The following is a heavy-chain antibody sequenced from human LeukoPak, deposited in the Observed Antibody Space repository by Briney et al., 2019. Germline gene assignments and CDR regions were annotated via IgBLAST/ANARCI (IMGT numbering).Heavy chain of an antibody. CDR1: GFTFSRYG. CDR2: IWYDGKNNQ. CDR3: AKDRCSSSTCREAFEI. D-gene: IGHD2-2*01. Sequence: GGSLRLSCAVSGFTFSRYGMHWIRQAPGKGMEWVAFIWYDGKNNQEYAESVKARLTISRDNSKNTLYLQMNSRRTEDTAMYDCAKDRCSSSTCREAFEIWGQGTLVTASS. V-gene: IGHV3-30*02. J-gene: IGHJ3*02.